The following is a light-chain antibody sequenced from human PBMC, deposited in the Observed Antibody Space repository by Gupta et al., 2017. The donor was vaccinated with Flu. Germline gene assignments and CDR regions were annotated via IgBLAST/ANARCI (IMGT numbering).Light chain of an antibody. V-gene: IGKV3-11*01. J-gene: IGKJ2*01. CDR3: QQRSGFPMYT. Sequence: DRAFRAGRSSQCVNIYLAWYQQQPGQPPRRLMFGASKRAAGIQDRFSGSGSGTDFTLTISTREPEDFAVYYCQQRSGFPMYTFGQGTKLE. CDR2: GAS. CDR1: QCVNIY.